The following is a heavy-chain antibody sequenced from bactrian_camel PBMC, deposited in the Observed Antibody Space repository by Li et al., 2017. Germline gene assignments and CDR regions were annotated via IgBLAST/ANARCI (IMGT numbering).Heavy chain of an antibody. Sequence: HVQLVESGGGSVQAGGSLRLSCAASGYTYNRNCMAWFRQAPGKEREAVAAIYSVRGTTYYSDSVKGRFTLTKDNAKKQVYLQLNSLKTEDTAKYYCAKVSGSDGIRSQGTQGTV. CDR2: IYSVRGTT. V-gene: IGHV3S1*01. J-gene: IGHJ4*01. CDR1: GYTYNRNC. D-gene: IGHD4*01.